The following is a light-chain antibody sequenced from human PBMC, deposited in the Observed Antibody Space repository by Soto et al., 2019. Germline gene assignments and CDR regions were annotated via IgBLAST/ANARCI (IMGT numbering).Light chain of an antibody. Sequence: DIQMTQSPSSLSASVGDRVTITCQASQDISNYLNWYQQKPGKAPKLLISDASTLETGVPSRFSGSGSGTDFTFTISSLQPEDIATYYCQQYDNLPPGLTFGGGTKVEIK. CDR3: QQYDNLPPGLT. J-gene: IGKJ4*01. V-gene: IGKV1-33*01. CDR1: QDISNY. CDR2: DAS.